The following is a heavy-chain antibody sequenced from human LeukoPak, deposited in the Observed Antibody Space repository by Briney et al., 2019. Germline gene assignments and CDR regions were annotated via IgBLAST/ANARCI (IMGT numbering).Heavy chain of an antibody. CDR1: GGSISSYY. Sequence: SETLSLTCTVSGGSISSYYWSWIRQPPGEGLEWIGYIYYSGSTNYNPSLKSRVTISVDTSKNQFSLKLSSVTAADTAVYYCARVVTMIVVPVGAFDIWGQGTMVTVSS. CDR3: ARVVTMIVVPVGAFDI. J-gene: IGHJ3*02. CDR2: IYYSGST. D-gene: IGHD3-22*01. V-gene: IGHV4-59*01.